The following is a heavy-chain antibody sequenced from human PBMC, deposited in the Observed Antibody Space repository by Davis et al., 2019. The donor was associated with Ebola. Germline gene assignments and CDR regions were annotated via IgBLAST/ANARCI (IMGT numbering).Heavy chain of an antibody. D-gene: IGHD3-22*01. CDR3: ARLVALYDNSGYAYLDY. CDR2: INHSGSS. Sequence: GSLRLSCAVSGLPFSSYFMDWVRLTQGKGLEWIGEINHSGSSNYNPSLKSRVTISTDTSRSQFSLTLSSVTAADTAVYYCARLVALYDNSGYAYLDYWGQGILVTVSS. J-gene: IGHJ4*02. V-gene: IGHV4-34*01. CDR1: GLPFSSYF.